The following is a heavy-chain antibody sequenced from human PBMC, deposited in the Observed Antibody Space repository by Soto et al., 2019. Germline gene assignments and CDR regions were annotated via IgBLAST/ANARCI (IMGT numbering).Heavy chain of an antibody. CDR3: ARDVIDYGEYWFDP. D-gene: IGHD4-17*01. V-gene: IGHV1-18*01. Sequence: GASVKVSCKASGYTFTSYGISWVRQAPGQGLEWMGRISAYNGNTNYAQKLQGRVTMTTDTSTSTAYMELRSLRSDDTAVYYCARDVIDYGEYWFDPWGQGTLVTVSS. CDR1: GYTFTSYG. CDR2: ISAYNGNT. J-gene: IGHJ5*02.